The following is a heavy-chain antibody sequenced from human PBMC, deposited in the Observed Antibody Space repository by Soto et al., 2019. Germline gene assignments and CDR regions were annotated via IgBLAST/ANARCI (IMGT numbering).Heavy chain of an antibody. J-gene: IGHJ4*01. CDR2: VYPGDSDT. V-gene: IGHV5-51*01. CDR1: GYSFTTYW. D-gene: IGHD3-10*01. CDR3: ARQSTSAPKDY. Sequence: GESLKISCKGSGYSFTTYWIAWVRQMPGKGLEWVGVVYPGDSDTRYSPSFEGHVTISVDKSISTAFLQWNSLKASDNAIYFCARQSTSAPKDYWGQGTLVTVSS.